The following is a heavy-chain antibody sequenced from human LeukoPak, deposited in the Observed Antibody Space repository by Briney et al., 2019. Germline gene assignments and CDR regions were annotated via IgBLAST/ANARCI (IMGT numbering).Heavy chain of an antibody. D-gene: IGHD1-26*01. Sequence: GASVKVSCKASGYTFTSYDINWVRQATGQGLEWMGWMNPNSGNTGYAQKFQGRVTMTRNTSISTAYMELSSLRSEDTAVYYCATQAPLGSHQQPGVFDYWGQGTLVTVSS. J-gene: IGHJ4*02. V-gene: IGHV1-8*01. CDR2: MNPNSGNT. CDR3: ATQAPLGSHQQPGVFDY. CDR1: GYTFTSYD.